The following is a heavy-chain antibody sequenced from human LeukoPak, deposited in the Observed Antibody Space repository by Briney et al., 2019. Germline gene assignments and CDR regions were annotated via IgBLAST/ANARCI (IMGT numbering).Heavy chain of an antibody. CDR2: INPSGGST. D-gene: IGHD1-26*01. Sequence: ASLKVSCKASGYTFTGYYMHWVRQAPGQGLEWMGIINPSGGSTSYAQKFQGRVTMTRDMSTSTVYMELSSLRSEDTAVYYCARSPGATNYWGQGTLVTVSS. J-gene: IGHJ4*02. CDR3: ARSPGATNY. V-gene: IGHV1-46*01. CDR1: GYTFTGYY.